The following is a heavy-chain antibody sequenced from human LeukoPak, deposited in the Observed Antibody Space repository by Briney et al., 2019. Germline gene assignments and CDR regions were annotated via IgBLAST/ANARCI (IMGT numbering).Heavy chain of an antibody. D-gene: IGHD2-8*01. CDR3: ARGLRSLRLDAFDI. J-gene: IGHJ3*02. Sequence: PSETLSLTCAVYGGSFSDYYWSWVRQSPGKGLEWIGEINHSGTSNYNPSLKSRVTISVDTSKNQFSLKLSSVTAADTAVYYCARGLRSLRLDAFDIWGQGTMVTVSS. CDR2: INHSGTS. V-gene: IGHV4-34*01. CDR1: GGSFSDYY.